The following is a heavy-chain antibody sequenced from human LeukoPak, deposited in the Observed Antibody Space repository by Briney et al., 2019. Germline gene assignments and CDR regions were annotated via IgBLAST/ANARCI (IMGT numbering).Heavy chain of an antibody. V-gene: IGHV3-23*01. Sequence: GGSLRLSCAASGFILGTYAMNWVRQAPGKGLEWVSLISGSGTSTNYADSVRGRFTISRDNSKNTLFLQMNSLRAEDTAVYYCAKADSTGYYYGSDYWGQGTLVTVSS. CDR3: AKADSTGYYYGSDY. CDR2: ISGSGTST. J-gene: IGHJ4*02. D-gene: IGHD3-22*01. CDR1: GFILGTYA.